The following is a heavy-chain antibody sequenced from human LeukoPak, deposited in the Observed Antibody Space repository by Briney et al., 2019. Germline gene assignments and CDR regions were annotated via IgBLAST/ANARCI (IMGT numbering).Heavy chain of an antibody. CDR3: ASHYDFWSGYPFYYYYMDV. D-gene: IGHD3-3*01. CDR1: VYTFTSYY. J-gene: IGHJ6*03. V-gene: IGHV1-46*01. CDR2: INPSGGST. Sequence: ASVKVSSKASVYTFTSYYMHWVRQAPGQGLEWMGIINPSGGSTSYAQKFQGRVTMTRDTSTSTVYMELSSLRSEDTAVYYCASHYDFWSGYPFYYYYMDVWGKGTTVTVSS.